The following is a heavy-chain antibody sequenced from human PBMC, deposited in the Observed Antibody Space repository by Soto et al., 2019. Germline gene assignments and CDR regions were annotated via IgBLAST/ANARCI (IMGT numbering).Heavy chain of an antibody. J-gene: IGHJ4*03. V-gene: IGHV4-38-2*02. CDR1: GDSISSGSY. CDR3: ARVHVMAVAGSTFDY. CDR2: IYHGGTT. D-gene: IGHD6-19*01. Sequence: SETLSLAXTVSGDSISSGSYWGWIRQPPGEGPEWIASIYHGGTTFYNPSLKSRISISVDTSKNQFSLRLTSVTAADTATYYCARVHVMAVAGSTFDYWGRGTLVTVSS.